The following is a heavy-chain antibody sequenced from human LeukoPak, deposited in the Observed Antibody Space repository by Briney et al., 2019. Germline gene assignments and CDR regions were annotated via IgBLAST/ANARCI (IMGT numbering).Heavy chain of an antibody. CDR1: Y. V-gene: IGHV4-34*01. CDR3: ARAHLIVVEPAANDRWFDP. CDR2: INHSGST. Sequence: YWSWIRQPPGKGLEWIGEINHSGSTNYNPSLKSRGTISLATSTNQFSLKLSSVTAADTAVYYCARAHLIVVEPAANDRWFDPWGQGTLVTVSS. J-gene: IGHJ5*02. D-gene: IGHD2-2*01.